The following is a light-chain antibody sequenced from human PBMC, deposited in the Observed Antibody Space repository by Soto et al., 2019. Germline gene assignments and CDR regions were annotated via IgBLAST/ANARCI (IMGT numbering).Light chain of an antibody. Sequence: DIQMTQSPSSLSASVGDRVTITCRASQNISKYLNWYQQRAGKAPNLLIYSVSTLESWVPSRFSGSGSGTDFTLTVSSLQPEDFGSYYCQQSYSTAWTLGQGTRVDIK. CDR3: QQSYSTAWT. CDR2: SVS. CDR1: QNISKY. J-gene: IGKJ1*01. V-gene: IGKV1-39*01.